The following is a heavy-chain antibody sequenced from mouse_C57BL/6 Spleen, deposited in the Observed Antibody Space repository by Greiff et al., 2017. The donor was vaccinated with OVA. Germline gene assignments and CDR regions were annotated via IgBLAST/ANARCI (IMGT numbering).Heavy chain of an antibody. D-gene: IGHD1-1*01. CDR1: GFTFSDAW. CDR3: TIRFITTVVAEYYFDY. J-gene: IGHJ2*01. Sequence: EVKLQESGGVLVQPGGSMKLSCAASGFTFSDAWMDWVRQSPEKGLEWVAEIRNKANNHATYYAESVKGRFTISRDDSKSSVYLQMNSLRAEDTGMYYCTIRFITTVVAEYYFDYWGQGTTLTVSS. CDR2: IRNKANNHAT. V-gene: IGHV6-6*01.